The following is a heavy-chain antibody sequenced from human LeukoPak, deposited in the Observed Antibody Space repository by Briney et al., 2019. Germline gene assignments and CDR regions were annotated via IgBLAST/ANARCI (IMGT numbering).Heavy chain of an antibody. V-gene: IGHV4-38-2*02. CDR3: ARVSFGGVIVWYYMDV. Sequence: KSSGTLSPTCSVSDASINKGHYWGWIRQSPGKGLEWVGSIYHSGTTFYNPSLKSRVTISVGTPQNQFSLKLKSVTAADTAVYYCARVSFGGVIVWYYMDVWGKGTTVTVSS. CDR1: DASINKGHY. CDR2: IYHSGTT. D-gene: IGHD3-16*02. J-gene: IGHJ6*03.